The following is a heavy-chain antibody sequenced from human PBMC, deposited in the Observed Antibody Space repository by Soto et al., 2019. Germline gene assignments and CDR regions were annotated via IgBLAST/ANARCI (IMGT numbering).Heavy chain of an antibody. Sequence: EAHLVESGGGLVQPGKSLRLSCVASGFNFEDFAMHWVRQAPGKGLEWVSGISWNSGNKGYADSVKGRFTISRDNAAQSLFLQVNSLTLEDSALYYCVNDTGGGFPAYYYGMDVWGQGTTVTVSS. CDR2: ISWNSGNK. D-gene: IGHD2-8*02. CDR3: VNDTGGGFPAYYYGMDV. CDR1: GFNFEDFA. V-gene: IGHV3-9*01. J-gene: IGHJ6*02.